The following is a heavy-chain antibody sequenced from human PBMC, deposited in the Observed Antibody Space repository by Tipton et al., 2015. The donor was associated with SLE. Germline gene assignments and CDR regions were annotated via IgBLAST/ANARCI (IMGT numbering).Heavy chain of an antibody. V-gene: IGHV3-48*03. CDR3: ARADGYNRAGLSYYGLDV. Sequence: SLRLSCEGSGFRFSGYEMNWVRQAPGKGLEWVSYISGSGSTIYYADSVRGRFTISRDNGRNSLYLQMNSLRAGDTAVYYCARADGYNRAGLSYYGLDVWGQGTLVTVSS. CDR2: ISGSGSTI. D-gene: IGHD5-24*01. J-gene: IGHJ4*02. CDR1: GFRFSGYE.